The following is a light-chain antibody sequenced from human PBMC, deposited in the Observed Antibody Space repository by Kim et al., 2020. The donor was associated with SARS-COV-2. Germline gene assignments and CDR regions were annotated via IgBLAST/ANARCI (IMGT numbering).Light chain of an antibody. J-gene: IGKJ1*01. CDR3: QQYNSYPST. Sequence: DIQMTQSPSTLSASVGDRVTITCRASQGISSWLAWYQQKPGKAPKLLIYDASSLESGVPSRFSGSGSGTEFTLTISCLQPDDFATYYCQQYNSYPSTFGQGTKVDIK. CDR2: DAS. CDR1: QGISSW. V-gene: IGKV1-5*01.